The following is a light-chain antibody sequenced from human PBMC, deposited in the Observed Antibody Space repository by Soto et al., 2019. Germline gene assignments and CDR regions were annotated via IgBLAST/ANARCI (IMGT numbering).Light chain of an antibody. CDR3: LQDYHYPPT. CDR2: GAS. Sequence: AIQMTQSPSSLSASVGDRVTITCRASQGIRNDLGWYQQKPGKAPKLLIYGASRLESGVSSRFSGGGSGTDFTLTISSLQPEDFATYYCLQDYHYPPTCGGGTRVEIK. CDR1: QGIRND. J-gene: IGKJ4*01. V-gene: IGKV1-6*01.